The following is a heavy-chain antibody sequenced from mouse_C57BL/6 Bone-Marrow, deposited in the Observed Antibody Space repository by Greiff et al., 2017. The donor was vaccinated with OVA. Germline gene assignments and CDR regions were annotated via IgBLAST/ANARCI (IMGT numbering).Heavy chain of an antibody. J-gene: IGHJ3*01. V-gene: IGHV1-26*01. CDR3: ARRAGTDWLAY. D-gene: IGHD4-1*01. CDR2: INPNNGGT. Sequence: VQLKESGPELVKPGASVKISCKASGYTFTDYYMNWVKQSPGKSLEWIGDINPNNGGTSYNQKFKGKATLTVDKSSSTAYMELSSLTSEDSAVYYCARRAGTDWLAYWGQGTLVTVSA. CDR1: GYTFTDYY.